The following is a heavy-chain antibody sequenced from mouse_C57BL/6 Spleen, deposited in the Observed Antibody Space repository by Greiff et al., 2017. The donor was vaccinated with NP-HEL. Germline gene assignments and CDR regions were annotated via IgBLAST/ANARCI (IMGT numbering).Heavy chain of an antibody. D-gene: IGHD2-4*01. CDR3: TRDDYLRFAY. J-gene: IGHJ3*01. Sequence: VNLVESGAELVRPGASVTLSCKASGYTFTDYEMHWVKQTPVHGLEWIGAIDPETGGTAYNQKFKGKAILTADKSSSTAYMELRSLTSEDSAVYYCTRDDYLRFAYWGQGTLVTVSA. CDR2: IDPETGGT. V-gene: IGHV1-15*01. CDR1: GYTFTDYE.